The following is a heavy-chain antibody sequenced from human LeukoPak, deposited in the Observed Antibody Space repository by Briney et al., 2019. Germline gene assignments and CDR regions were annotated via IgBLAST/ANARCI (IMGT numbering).Heavy chain of an antibody. CDR1: GFTFSNYG. Sequence: GGSLRLSCAASGFTFSNYGMHWVRQALGKGLEWVAHIRFDESDKYYADSVKGRFTISRDISRNTVYLQMNSLRPEDTAVYYCARAPGYRSFLDYWGQGTLVTVSS. D-gene: IGHD6-13*01. CDR3: ARAPGYRSFLDY. CDR2: IRFDESDK. V-gene: IGHV3-30*02. J-gene: IGHJ4*02.